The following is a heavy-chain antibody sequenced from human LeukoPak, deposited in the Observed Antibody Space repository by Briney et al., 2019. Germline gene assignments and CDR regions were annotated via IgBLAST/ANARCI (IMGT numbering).Heavy chain of an antibody. CDR1: GGSISSHY. V-gene: IGHV4-59*11. CDR3: ASGSSDWSAQYYYYYYMDV. CDR2: IYYSGST. D-gene: IGHD6-19*01. Sequence: SETLSLTCTVSGGSISSHYWSWIRQPPGKGLEWIGYIYYSGSTNYNPSLKSRVTISVDTSKNQFSLKLSSVTAADTAVYYCASGSSDWSAQYYYYYYMDVWGKGTTVTVSS. J-gene: IGHJ6*03.